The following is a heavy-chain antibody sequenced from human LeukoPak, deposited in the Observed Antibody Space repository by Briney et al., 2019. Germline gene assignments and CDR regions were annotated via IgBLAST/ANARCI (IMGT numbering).Heavy chain of an antibody. CDR3: ARPLWCGECLVF. D-gene: IGHD3-10*01. V-gene: IGHV1-46*01. CDR1: GYIFTSYY. Sequence: ASVKVSCKASGYIFTSYYMYWVRQAPGQGLEWMGIINPSGGSIRYAQKFQGRVTMTRDTSISTAYMELSRLRSDDTAVYYWARPLWCGECLVFWAQGTLVSVSS. CDR2: INPSGGSI. J-gene: IGHJ4*02.